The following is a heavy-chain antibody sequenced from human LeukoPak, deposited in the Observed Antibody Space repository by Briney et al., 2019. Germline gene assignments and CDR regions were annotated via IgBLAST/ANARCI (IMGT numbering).Heavy chain of an antibody. CDR3: ARGCYYDSSGYPFDY. V-gene: IGHV4-59*01. CDR1: GGSISSYH. Sequence: SETLSLTCTVSGGSISSYHWSWIRQPPGKGLEWIGYIYYSGSTNYNPSLKSRVTISVDTSKNQFSLKLSSVTAADTAVYYCARGCYYDSSGYPFDYWGQGTLVTVSS. D-gene: IGHD3-22*01. CDR2: IYYSGST. J-gene: IGHJ4*02.